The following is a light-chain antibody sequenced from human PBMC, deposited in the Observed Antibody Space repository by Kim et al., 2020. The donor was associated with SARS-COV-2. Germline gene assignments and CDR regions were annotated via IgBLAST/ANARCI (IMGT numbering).Light chain of an antibody. J-gene: IGKJ2*01. Sequence: EIVMTQSPATLSVSPGERATPSCRASQSVSSNLAWYQQKPGQAPRLLIYGASTRATGIPARFSGSGSGTEFTLTISSLQSEDFAVYYCQQYNNWPPYTFGRGTKLEI. CDR3: QQYNNWPPYT. CDR1: QSVSSN. V-gene: IGKV3-15*01. CDR2: GAS.